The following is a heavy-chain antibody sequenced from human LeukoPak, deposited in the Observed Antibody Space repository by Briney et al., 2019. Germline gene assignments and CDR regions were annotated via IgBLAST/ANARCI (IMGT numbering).Heavy chain of an antibody. V-gene: IGHV3-74*01. CDR1: EFTFSSYW. J-gene: IGHJ4*02. CDR3: ARGAYCGGDCPLPNSLY. D-gene: IGHD2-21*01. Sequence: PGGSLRLSCAASEFTFSSYWMHWVRQAPAKGLVWVSRIKGDGSSTTYADSVKGRFTISRDNAKNTLYLQMNSLTAEDTAVYYCARGAYCGGDCPLPNSLYWGRGTLVAVSS. CDR2: IKGDGSST.